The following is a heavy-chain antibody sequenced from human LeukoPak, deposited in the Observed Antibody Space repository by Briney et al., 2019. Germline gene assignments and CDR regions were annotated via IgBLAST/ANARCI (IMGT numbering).Heavy chain of an antibody. CDR2: INEDGSEI. CDR3: ARHLSGITGYTYGRGIDY. V-gene: IGHV3-7*01. CDR1: GFTFSRSW. Sequence: WGSLRLSCAASGFTFSRSWMTWVRQAPGRGLEWVASINEDGSEIHYVDSVKGRFTISRDNAKDSLYLQMNSLTAEDRAMYYCARHLSGITGYTYGRGIDYWGQGTLLTVSS. J-gene: IGHJ4*02. D-gene: IGHD5-18*01.